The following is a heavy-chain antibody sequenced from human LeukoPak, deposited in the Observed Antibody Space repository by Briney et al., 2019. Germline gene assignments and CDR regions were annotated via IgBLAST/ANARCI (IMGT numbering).Heavy chain of an antibody. D-gene: IGHD1-26*01. CDR3: ARPSLNTGSYFDY. CDR1: GFSFSNYW. V-gene: IGHV3-7*01. Sequence: PGGSLRLSCEASGFSFSNYWISWVRRAPGKGLEWVANIKQDGSEIYYVDSVRGRFTISRDNAKNSLYLQMNSLRAEDTAVYYCARPSLNTGSYFDYWGQGILVSVSS. CDR2: IKQDGSEI. J-gene: IGHJ4*02.